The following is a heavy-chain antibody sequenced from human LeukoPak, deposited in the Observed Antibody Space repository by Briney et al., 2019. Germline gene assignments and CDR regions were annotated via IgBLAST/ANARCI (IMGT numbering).Heavy chain of an antibody. CDR3: AKDIRVAAPDWGGMDV. D-gene: IGHD6-13*01. CDR2: ISWNTGRI. V-gene: IGHV3-9*01. Sequence: PGRSLRLSCAASGFTFDDYAMHWVRRAPGKGLGWVSGISWNTGRIGYADSVKGRFTISRDNAKNSLYLQMNSLRAEDTALYYCAKDIRVAAPDWGGMDVWGQGTTVTVSS. J-gene: IGHJ6*02. CDR1: GFTFDDYA.